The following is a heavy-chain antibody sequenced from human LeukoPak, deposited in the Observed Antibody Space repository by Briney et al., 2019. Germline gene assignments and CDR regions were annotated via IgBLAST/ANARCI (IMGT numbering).Heavy chain of an antibody. CDR1: GYTFTSYG. V-gene: IGHV1-18*01. CDR3: ARDLGFYQILTDAFDI. CDR2: ISAYNGNA. J-gene: IGHJ3*02. D-gene: IGHD2-2*01. Sequence: ASVKVSCKASGYTFTSYGISWVRQAPGQGLEWMGWISAYNGNANYAQKLQGRVTMTTDTSTSTAYMELRSLRSDDTAVYYCARDLGFYQILTDAFDIWGQGTMVTVSS.